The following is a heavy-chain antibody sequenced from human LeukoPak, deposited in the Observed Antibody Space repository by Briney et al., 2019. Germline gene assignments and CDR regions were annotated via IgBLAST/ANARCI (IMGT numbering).Heavy chain of an antibody. V-gene: IGHV1-69*13. J-gene: IGHJ4*02. CDR1: GGTFSSYA. CDR3: ASPCGRWTPPSGPGMV. Sequence: ASVRVSCKASGGTFSSYAISWVRQAPGQGLEWMGGIIPIFGTANYAQKFQGRVTITADESTSIAYMELSSLRSEDTAVYYCASPCGRWTPPSGPGMVWGQGTLVTVSS. CDR2: IIPIFGTA. D-gene: IGHD4-23*01.